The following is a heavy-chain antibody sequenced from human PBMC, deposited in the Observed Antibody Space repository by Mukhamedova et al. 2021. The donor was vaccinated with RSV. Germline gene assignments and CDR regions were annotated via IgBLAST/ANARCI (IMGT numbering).Heavy chain of an antibody. D-gene: IGHD5-24*01. Sequence: EWVSLISANGGTTHYADSVKGRFTISRDNSKKTLFLQMSSLRFEDTAVYYCARQFRTIYWGQGTLFAVSS. CDR3: ARQFRTIY. CDR2: ISANGGTT. V-gene: IGHV3-23*01. J-gene: IGHJ4*02.